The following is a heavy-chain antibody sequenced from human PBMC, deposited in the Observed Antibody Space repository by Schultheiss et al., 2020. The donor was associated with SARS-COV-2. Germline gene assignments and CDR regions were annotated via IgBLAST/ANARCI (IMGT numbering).Heavy chain of an antibody. CDR2: INHSGST. Sequence: SQTLSLTCTVSGGSISSGGYYWSWIRQPPGKGLEWIGEINHSGSTNYNPSLKSRVTISVDTSKNQFSLKVTSVTAADTAVYYCARRFDYWGQGTLVTVSS. V-gene: IGHV4-39*01. CDR3: ARRFDY. J-gene: IGHJ4*02. CDR1: GGSISSGGYY.